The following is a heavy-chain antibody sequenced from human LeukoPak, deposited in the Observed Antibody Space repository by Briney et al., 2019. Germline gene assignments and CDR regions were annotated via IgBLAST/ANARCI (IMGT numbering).Heavy chain of an antibody. CDR1: GFTFSSYA. V-gene: IGHV3-23*01. CDR3: AKVRIAVAAIPADAFDI. J-gene: IGHJ3*02. CDR2: ISGSGGST. D-gene: IGHD6-19*01. Sequence: GGPLRLSCAASGFTFSSYAMSWVRQAPGKGLEWASAISGSGGSTYYADSVKGRFTISRDNSKNTLYLQMNSLRAEDTAVYYCAKVRIAVAAIPADAFDIWGQGTMVTVSS.